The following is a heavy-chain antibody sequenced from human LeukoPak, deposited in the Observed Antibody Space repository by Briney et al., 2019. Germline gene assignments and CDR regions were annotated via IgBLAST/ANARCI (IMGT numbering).Heavy chain of an antibody. J-gene: IGHJ3*02. V-gene: IGHV4-59*10. Sequence: SETLSLTCAVYGGSFSGYYWSWLRQPAGKGLEWIGRISSSGSTNYNPSLKSRVTISVDTSKNQFSLKLSSVTAADTAVYFCARGPYSYDSSGAFDIWGQGTMVTVSS. CDR3: ARGPYSYDSSGAFDI. CDR2: ISSSGST. CDR1: GGSFSGYY. D-gene: IGHD3-22*01.